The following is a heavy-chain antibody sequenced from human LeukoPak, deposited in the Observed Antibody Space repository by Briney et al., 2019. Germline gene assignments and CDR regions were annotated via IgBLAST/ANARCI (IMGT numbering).Heavy chain of an antibody. V-gene: IGHV4-39*01. CDR1: GGSMSSTSHY. CDR2: IYYSGST. J-gene: IGHJ4*02. D-gene: IGHD6-19*01. Sequence: NASETLSLTCTVSGGSMSSTSHYWGWIRQPPGKGLEWIGRIYYSGSTYYNPSLKSRVIISVDTSKNQFSLKLSSVTAADTAVYYCASAYSSGWYFSDNWGQGTLVTVSS. CDR3: ASAYSSGWYFSDN.